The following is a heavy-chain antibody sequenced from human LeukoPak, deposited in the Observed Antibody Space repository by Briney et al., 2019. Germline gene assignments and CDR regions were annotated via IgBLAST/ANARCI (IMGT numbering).Heavy chain of an antibody. CDR1: GLTFKKYW. J-gene: IGHJ4*02. Sequence: GGSLRLSCAASGLTFKKYWMNWVRQVPGKGLECLANIKEDGSETYYADSVKGRFTISRDNPKNLLFLQINSLRVEDTAVYYCAREAPRRGESRDGYRWGQGTLVTVSS. V-gene: IGHV3-7*01. CDR2: IKEDGSET. D-gene: IGHD5-24*01. CDR3: AREAPRRGESRDGYR.